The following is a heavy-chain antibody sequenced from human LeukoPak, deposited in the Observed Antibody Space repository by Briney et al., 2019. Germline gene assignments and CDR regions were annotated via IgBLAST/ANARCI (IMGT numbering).Heavy chain of an antibody. V-gene: IGHV4-59*08. CDR2: IYYSGST. CDR1: GCSISSYY. Sequence: SETLSLTCTVSGCSISSYYWSWIRQPPGKGLEWIGYIYYSGSTNYNPSLKRRVNISVDTSKNKFYLKLRSVTAEDTAVYYCARPKGSSGWYGSAFDIWGQGTMVTVSS. CDR3: ARPKGSSGWYGSAFDI. J-gene: IGHJ3*02. D-gene: IGHD6-19*01.